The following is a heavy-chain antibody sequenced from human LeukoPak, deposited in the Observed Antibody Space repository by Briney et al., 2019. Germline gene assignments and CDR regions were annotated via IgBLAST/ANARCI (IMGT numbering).Heavy chain of an antibody. D-gene: IGHD3-22*01. V-gene: IGHV4-61*02. CDR3: AREEYYDDSGYYFRYFDS. J-gene: IGHJ4*02. CDR2: LHTGGSA. CDR1: GGSISSDNYY. Sequence: SETLSLTCSVSGGSISSDNYYWTWIRQPAGKGLEWIGRLHTGGSATYNPSLKSRVTISVDTSKNQFSLRLNSVTAADTAIYYCAREEYYDDSGYYFRYFDSWGQGTLVTVSS.